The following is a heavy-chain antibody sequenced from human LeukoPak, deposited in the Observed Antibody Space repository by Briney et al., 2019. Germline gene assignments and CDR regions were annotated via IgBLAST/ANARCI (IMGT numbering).Heavy chain of an antibody. J-gene: IGHJ3*02. V-gene: IGHV3-23*01. CDR1: GFTFSTYS. D-gene: IGHD5-12*01. CDR2: ISGSGG. CDR3: AKHLGYGAFDI. Sequence: GGSLRLSCAASGFTFSTYSMSWVRQAPGKGLEWVSSISGSGGYYADSVRGRFTISRDNSKNTLYLQMYNLRAEDTAVYYCAKHLGYGAFDIWGQGTMVTVSS.